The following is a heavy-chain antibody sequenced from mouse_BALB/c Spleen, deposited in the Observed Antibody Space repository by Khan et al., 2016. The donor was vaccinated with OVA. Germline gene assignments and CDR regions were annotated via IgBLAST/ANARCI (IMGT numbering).Heavy chain of an antibody. Sequence: VQLKESGAELAKPGASVKMSRKASGYTFINYWILWVKQRPGQGLEWIGYINPSTGYXEYNQNFKDKATLTADKSSSTAYMQLSSLTSEDSAVYYCARRGLRWDFDYWGEGTTLTVSS. J-gene: IGHJ2*01. D-gene: IGHD1-1*01. CDR1: GYTFINYW. CDR3: ARRGLRWDFDY. CDR2: INPSTGYX. V-gene: IGHV1-7*01.